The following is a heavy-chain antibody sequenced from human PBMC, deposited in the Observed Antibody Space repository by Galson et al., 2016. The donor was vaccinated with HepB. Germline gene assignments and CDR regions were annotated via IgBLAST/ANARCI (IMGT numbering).Heavy chain of an antibody. CDR2: IIRNGHHK. D-gene: IGHD6-19*01. V-gene: IGHV3-7*01. Sequence: SLRLSCAASGFAFTTYWMNWVRQAPGKGLEWVAIIIRNGHHKYYVESVEGRFTISRDNANNSVFLQMDSLGVEDTAVYYCTRGIDSKREVAGKVYYDYGLGVWGQGTTVTVSS. CDR3: TRGIDSKREVAGKVYYDYGLGV. CDR1: GFAFTTYW. J-gene: IGHJ6*02.